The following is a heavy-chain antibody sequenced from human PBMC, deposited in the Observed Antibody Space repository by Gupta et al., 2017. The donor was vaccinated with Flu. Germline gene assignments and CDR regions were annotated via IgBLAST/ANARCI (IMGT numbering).Heavy chain of an antibody. V-gene: IGHV3-7*01. CDR3: ARAAYFDWLNAFDI. CDR1: GFTFSSYW. CDR2: IKQDGSEK. J-gene: IGHJ3*02. Sequence: EVQLVESGGGLVQPGGSLRLSCAASGFTFSSYWMSWVRQAPGKGLEWVANIKQDGSEKYYVDSVKGRFTISRDNAKNSLYLQMNSLRAEDTAVYYCARAAYFDWLNAFDIWGQGTMVTVSS. D-gene: IGHD3-9*01.